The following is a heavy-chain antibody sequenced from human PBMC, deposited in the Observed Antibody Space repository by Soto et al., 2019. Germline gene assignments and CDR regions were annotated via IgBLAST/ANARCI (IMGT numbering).Heavy chain of an antibody. CDR3: AREWSAAGHFYGMDV. CDR1: GYTFTSYD. V-gene: IGHV1-8*01. CDR2: MNTNSDDT. D-gene: IGHD6-13*01. Sequence: QVQLVQSGAEVKKPGASVQVSCKTSGYTFTSYDINWVRQAPGQGLEWVGWMNTNSDDTRSAQKFRGRLTLTRGKSMRAVYMKLSNLRPDDTAVYYCAREWSAAGHFYGMDVWGQGTTVAVSS. J-gene: IGHJ6*02.